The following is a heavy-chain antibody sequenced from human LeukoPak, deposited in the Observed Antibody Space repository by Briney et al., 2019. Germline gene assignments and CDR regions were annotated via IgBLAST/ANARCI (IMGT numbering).Heavy chain of an antibody. CDR2: IIPILGIA. D-gene: IGHD3-10*01. CDR3: ATESELLWFGEFL. Sequence: SVKVSCKASGGTSSSYAISWVRQAPGQGLEWMGRIIPILGIANYAQKFQGRVTITADKSTSTAYMELSSLRSEDTAVYYCATESELLWFGEFLWGQGTTVTVSS. V-gene: IGHV1-69*04. J-gene: IGHJ6*02. CDR1: GGTSSSYA.